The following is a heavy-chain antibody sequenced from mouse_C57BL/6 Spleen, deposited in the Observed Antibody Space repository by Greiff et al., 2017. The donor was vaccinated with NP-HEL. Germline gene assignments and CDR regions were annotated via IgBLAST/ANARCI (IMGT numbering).Heavy chain of an antibody. D-gene: IGHD2-4*01. Sequence: QVQLQQPGAELVKPGASVKMSCKASGYTFTSYWITWVKQRPGQGLEWIGDIYPGSGSTNYNEKFKSKATLTVDTSSSTAYMQLSSLTSEDSAVYYCARWGIYDDYDRFDYWGQGTTLTVSA. CDR1: GYTFTSYW. CDR2: IYPGSGST. CDR3: ARWGIYDDYDRFDY. V-gene: IGHV1-55*01. J-gene: IGHJ2*01.